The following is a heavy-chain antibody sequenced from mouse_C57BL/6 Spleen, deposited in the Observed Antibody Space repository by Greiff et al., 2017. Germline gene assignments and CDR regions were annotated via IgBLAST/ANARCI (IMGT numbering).Heavy chain of an antibody. CDR1: GFSLSTSGMG. D-gene: IGHD2-4*01. J-gene: IGHJ4*01. CDR3: ARRGIYDYGDYYAMDY. Sequence: QVTLKESGPGILQSSQTLSLTCSFSGFSLSTSGMGVSWIRQPSGKGLEWLAHIYWDDDKRYNPSLKSRLTISKDTSRNQVFLKITSVDTADTATYYCARRGIYDYGDYYAMDYWGQGTSVTVSS. V-gene: IGHV8-12*01. CDR2: IYWDDDK.